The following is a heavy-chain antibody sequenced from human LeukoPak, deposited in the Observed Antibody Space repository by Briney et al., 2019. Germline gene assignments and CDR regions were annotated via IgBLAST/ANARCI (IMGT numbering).Heavy chain of an antibody. V-gene: IGHV5-51*01. D-gene: IGHD2-2*01. J-gene: IGHJ1*01. CDR3: ARPACSSTSCYLYFQH. CDR1: GYSFTSYW. Sequence: GESLKISCKASGYSFTSYWIGWVRQMPGKGLEWMAIIYPANSDTRYSPSFQGRVTISADKSISTAYLQWSSLKASDTAMYYCARPACSSTSCYLYFQHWGQGTLVTVSS. CDR2: IYPANSDT.